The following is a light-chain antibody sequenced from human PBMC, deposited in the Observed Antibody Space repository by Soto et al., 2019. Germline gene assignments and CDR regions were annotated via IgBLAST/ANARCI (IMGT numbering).Light chain of an antibody. CDR2: AAS. V-gene: IGKV1-39*01. Sequence: DIQMTQSPSSLSASVGDRVTITCRSSQSVISYLNWYQQKAGEAPQLLIYAASSLQSGVPARFSAGGSGTDFTLSISSLQPQDSAIYYCQQTYSGPRTFGQGTKLEIK. J-gene: IGKJ2*02. CDR3: QQTYSGPRT. CDR1: QSVISY.